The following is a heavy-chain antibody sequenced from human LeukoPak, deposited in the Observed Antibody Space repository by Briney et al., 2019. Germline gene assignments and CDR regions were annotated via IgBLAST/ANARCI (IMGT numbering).Heavy chain of an antibody. V-gene: IGHV1-2*02. CDR3: ARDLGGYSGYRASCDY. J-gene: IGHJ4*02. D-gene: IGHD5-12*01. Sequence: ASVKVSCKTSGYTFTGYYLHWVRQAPGQGLEWMGWINPNIGGTNYAQKFQGRVTMTRDTSISAAYMELTRLRSDDTAVYYCARDLGGYSGYRASCDYWGQGTLVTVSS. CDR1: GYTFTGYY. CDR2: INPNIGGT.